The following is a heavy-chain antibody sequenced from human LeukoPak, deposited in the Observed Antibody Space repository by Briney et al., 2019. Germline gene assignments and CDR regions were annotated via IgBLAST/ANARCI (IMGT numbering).Heavy chain of an antibody. D-gene: IGHD2-2*01. CDR1: GFTFSSYA. V-gene: IGHV3-23*01. CDR3: ARAGVPAAIVGAFDI. J-gene: IGHJ3*02. CDR2: ISGSGDST. Sequence: GGSLRLSCAASGFTFSSYAMNWVRQAPGKGLEWVSVISGSGDSTYYADSVKGRFTISRDNSKNTLYLQVNSLRAEDTAVYYCARAGVPAAIVGAFDIWGQGTMVTVSS.